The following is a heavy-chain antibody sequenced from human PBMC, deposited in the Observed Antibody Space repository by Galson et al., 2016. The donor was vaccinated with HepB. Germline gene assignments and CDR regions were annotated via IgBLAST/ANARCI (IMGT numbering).Heavy chain of an antibody. D-gene: IGHD3-3*01. CDR2: ISDDGTNK. Sequence: SLRLSCAGSGFIFSDYGIHWVRQAPGKGLEWVAAISDDGTNKYYADSVKGRFTISRDNSKNTLSLQMNSLRPEDTAVYYCAKARPIFGVVPIDYWGQGTPVTVSS. CDR3: AKARPIFGVVPIDY. J-gene: IGHJ4*02. V-gene: IGHV3-30*18. CDR1: GFIFSDYG.